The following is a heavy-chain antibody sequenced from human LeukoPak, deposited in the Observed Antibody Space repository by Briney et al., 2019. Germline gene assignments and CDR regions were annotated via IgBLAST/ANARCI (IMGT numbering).Heavy chain of an antibody. CDR3: ERTKAYNWNYAWFDP. J-gene: IGHJ5*02. D-gene: IGHD1-7*01. CDR1: GGTFSSYA. Sequence: SVKVSCKASGGTFSSYAISWVRQAPRQGLEWMGGIIPIFGTANHAQKFQGRVTITTDESTSTAYMELSSLRSEDTAVYYCERTKAYNWNYAWFDPWGQGTLVTVSS. V-gene: IGHV1-69*05. CDR2: IIPIFGTA.